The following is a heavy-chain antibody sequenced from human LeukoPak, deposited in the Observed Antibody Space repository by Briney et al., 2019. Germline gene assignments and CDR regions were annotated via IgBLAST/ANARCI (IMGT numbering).Heavy chain of an antibody. V-gene: IGHV1-69*05. CDR3: ARDIVVGQGNWFDP. CDR2: IIPIFGTA. D-gene: IGHD2-21*01. CDR1: GGTFSSYA. J-gene: IGHJ5*02. Sequence: GSSEKVSCKASGGTFSSYAISWVRQAPGQGLEWMGGIIPIFGTANYAQKFQGRVTITTDESTSTAYLEPSSLRSEDTAVYYCARDIVVGQGNWFDPWGQGTLVTVSS.